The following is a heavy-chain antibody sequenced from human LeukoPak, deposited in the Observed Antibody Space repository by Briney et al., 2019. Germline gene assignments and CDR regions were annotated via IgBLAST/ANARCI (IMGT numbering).Heavy chain of an antibody. CDR2: ISGTSDTI. V-gene: IGHV3-48*04. Sequence: GGSLRLSCAASGFTFSRFGMNWVRQAPGKGLEWISSISGTSDTIYYADSVKGRFTISRDNAKNSLYLQMNSLRAEDTALYYCAKDIDPDILTGYHFDYWGQGTLVTVSS. D-gene: IGHD3-9*01. CDR1: GFTFSRFG. J-gene: IGHJ4*02. CDR3: AKDIDPDILTGYHFDY.